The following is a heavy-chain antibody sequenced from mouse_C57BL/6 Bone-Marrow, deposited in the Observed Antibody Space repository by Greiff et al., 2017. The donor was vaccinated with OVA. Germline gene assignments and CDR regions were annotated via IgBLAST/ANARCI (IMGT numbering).Heavy chain of an antibody. CDR3: ARWVLDWYFDV. J-gene: IGHJ1*03. CDR1: GYTFTSYW. D-gene: IGHD2-3*01. Sequence: QVQLQQPGAELVRPGSSVKLSCKASGYTFTSYWMHWVKQRPIQGLEWIGNIYPSDSETPYNQKFKDKATLTVDKSSSTAYMQLGSLTSEDSAVYYCARWVLDWYFDVWGTGTTVTVSS. V-gene: IGHV1-52*01. CDR2: IYPSDSET.